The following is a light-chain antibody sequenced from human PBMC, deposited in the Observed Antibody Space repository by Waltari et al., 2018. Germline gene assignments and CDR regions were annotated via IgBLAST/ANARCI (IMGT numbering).Light chain of an antibody. CDR1: QSVGKY. J-gene: IGKJ1*01. V-gene: IGKV3-20*01. CDR2: DAS. CDR3: QKYVNLPAT. Sequence: EIVLTQSPGTLSLSPGERATLSCRCSQSVGKYLAWYQQKPGQAPRLLMYDASTRATGIPDRFSGSGSGTDFSLTISRLEPEDFAVYYCQKYVNLPATFGQGTKVEIK.